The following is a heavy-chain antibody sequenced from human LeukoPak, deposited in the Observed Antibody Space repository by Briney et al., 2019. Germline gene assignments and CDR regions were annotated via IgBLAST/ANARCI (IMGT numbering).Heavy chain of an antibody. J-gene: IGHJ4*02. CDR3: AASLYYDSSGYYKEFDY. D-gene: IGHD3-22*01. V-gene: IGHV4-59*01. CDR1: GGSISSYY. CDR2: IYYSGST. Sequence: SETLSLTCTVSGGSISSYYWSWIRKPPGKGLEWIGYIYYSGSTNYNPSLKSRVTISVDTSKNQFSLKLSSVTAADTAVYYCAASLYYDSSGYYKEFDYWGQGTLVTVSS.